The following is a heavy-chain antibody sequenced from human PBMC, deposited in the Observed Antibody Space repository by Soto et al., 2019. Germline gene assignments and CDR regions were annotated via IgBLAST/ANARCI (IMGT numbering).Heavy chain of an antibody. V-gene: IGHV4-59*12. J-gene: IGHJ6*02. D-gene: IGHD2-2*01. CDR2: IYDTGISGYTPST. CDR1: GGSITSSY. Sequence: AETLDLTFPVSGGSITSSYWSWIRRPPGKVLEWIAYIYDTGISGYTPSTSYNPSLKSRVTMSVDTSNNQFSLKLNSVTAAATGVCYLASSGPAVLNGFYYPGMDVWGQGTTVTVSS. CDR3: ASSGPAVLNGFYYPGMDV.